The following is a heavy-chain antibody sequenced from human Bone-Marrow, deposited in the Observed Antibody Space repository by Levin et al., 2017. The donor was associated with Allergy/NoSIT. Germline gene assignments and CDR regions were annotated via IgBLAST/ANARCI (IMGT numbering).Heavy chain of an antibody. CDR3: ASIQSAFSTAFDY. J-gene: IGHJ4*02. D-gene: IGHD4-11*01. V-gene: IGHV3-30*03. CDR1: GFIFRDYS. Sequence: TGGSLRLSCVVSGFIFRDYSMLWVRRAPGRGLDWVALVSPGGDEFYADSVKGRFRISRDNSRDTLYLQLSGLRSEDTAVYYCASIQSAFSTAFDYWGQGSRVAVSS. CDR2: VSPGGDE.